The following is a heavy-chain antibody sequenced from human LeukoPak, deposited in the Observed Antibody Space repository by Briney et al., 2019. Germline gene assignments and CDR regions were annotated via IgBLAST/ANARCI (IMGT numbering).Heavy chain of an antibody. J-gene: IGHJ3*02. D-gene: IGHD2-15*01. CDR1: GFTFSIYD. CDR3: TRGGRDGFDI. CDR2: IGTAGDT. Sequence: GGSLRLSCAASGFTFSIYDMHWVRQATGKGLEWVSAIGTAGDTYYSGSVKGRFIISRENAKSSLYLQMNSLRVGDTALYYCTRGGRDGFDIWGQGTMVTVSS. V-gene: IGHV3-13*01.